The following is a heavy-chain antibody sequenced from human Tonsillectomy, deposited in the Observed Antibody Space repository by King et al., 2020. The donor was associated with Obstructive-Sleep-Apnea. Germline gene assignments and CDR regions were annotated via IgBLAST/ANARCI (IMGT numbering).Heavy chain of an antibody. J-gene: IGHJ4*02. Sequence: VQLVESGGVVVQPGGSLRLSCAASGFTFDDYTMHWVRQAPGKGLEWVSLISWDGGSTYYADSVKGRFTISRDNSKNSLYLQMNSLRTEDTALYYCAKAQGYYYDVEVWGVIDYWGQGTLVTVSS. CDR3: AKAQGYYYDVEVWGVIDY. CDR2: ISWDGGST. V-gene: IGHV3-43*01. D-gene: IGHD3-22*01. CDR1: GFTFDDYT.